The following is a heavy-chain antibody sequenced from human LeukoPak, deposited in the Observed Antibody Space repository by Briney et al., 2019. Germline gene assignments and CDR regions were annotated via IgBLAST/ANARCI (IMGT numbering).Heavy chain of an antibody. CDR1: GYTFTSYY. CDR3: ARDLLPERPMVRGVINFGTLDY. V-gene: IGHV1-46*01. Sequence: GASVKVSCKASGYTFTSYYMHWVRQAPGQGLEWMGIINPSGGSTSYAQKFQGRVTMTRDTSTSTVYMELSSLRSEDTAVYYCARDLLPERPMVRGVINFGTLDYWGQGTLVTVSS. J-gene: IGHJ4*02. CDR2: INPSGGST. D-gene: IGHD3-10*01.